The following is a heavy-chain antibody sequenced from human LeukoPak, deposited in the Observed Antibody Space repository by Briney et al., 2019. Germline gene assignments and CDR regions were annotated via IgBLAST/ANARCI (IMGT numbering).Heavy chain of an antibody. J-gene: IGHJ4*02. V-gene: IGHV3-66*01. Sequence: GGSLRLSCAASGFTFSNAWMSWVRQAPGKGLEWVSVIYSGGSTYYADSVKGRFTISRDNSKNTLYLQMNSLRAEDTAVYYCARVTTFYFDYWGQGTLVTVSS. CDR3: ARVTTFYFDY. CDR1: GFTFSNAW. CDR2: IYSGGST. D-gene: IGHD1-1*01.